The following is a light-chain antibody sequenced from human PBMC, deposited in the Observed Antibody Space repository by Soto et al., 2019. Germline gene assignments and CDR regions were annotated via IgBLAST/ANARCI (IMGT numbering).Light chain of an antibody. CDR2: AVS. V-gene: IGLV2-14*01. Sequence: QSVLTQPASVSGSPGQSITISCTGTSSDVGLYDYVSWYQQHPGKAPQLMVYAVSNRPSGVSNRFSASKSGNTASLFISGLQAEDEADYYCGSYTTSPNYVFGTGTKVTVL. CDR1: SSDVGLYDY. CDR3: GSYTTSPNYV. J-gene: IGLJ1*01.